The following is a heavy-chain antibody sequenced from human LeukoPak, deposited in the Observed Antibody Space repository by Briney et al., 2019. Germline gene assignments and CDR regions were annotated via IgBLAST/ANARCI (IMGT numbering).Heavy chain of an antibody. J-gene: IGHJ4*02. CDR1: GFTFSSYW. D-gene: IGHD3-3*01. CDR2: FKSDGSST. V-gene: IGHV3-74*01. Sequence: SWGSLSLFCAASGFTFSSYWMHWVRQAPGKGLVWVSRFKSDGSSTSYADSVKGRFTISRDNAKNTLYLQMNSLRAEDTAVYYCASGRWSDYLDYWGQGNQVTVSS. CDR3: ASGRWSDYLDY.